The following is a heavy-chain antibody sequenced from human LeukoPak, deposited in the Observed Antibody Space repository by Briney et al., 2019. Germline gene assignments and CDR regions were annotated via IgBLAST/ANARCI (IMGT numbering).Heavy chain of an antibody. CDR3: ARGGGYNYKLGY. CDR1: GGSFSGYY. J-gene: IGHJ4*02. D-gene: IGHD5-24*01. Sequence: PSETLSLTCAVYGGSFSGYYWSWIRKPPGKGLEWIGEINHSGSTNYNPSLKSRVTISVDTSKNQFSLKLSSVTAADTAVYYCARGGGYNYKLGYWGQGTLVTVSP. CDR2: INHSGST. V-gene: IGHV4-34*01.